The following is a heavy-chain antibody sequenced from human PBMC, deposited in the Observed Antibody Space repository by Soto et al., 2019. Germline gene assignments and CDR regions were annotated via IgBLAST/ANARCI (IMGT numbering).Heavy chain of an antibody. CDR2: ISYDGSNK. CDR1: GFTFSSYG. V-gene: IGHV3-30*18. J-gene: IGHJ6*02. Sequence: LRLSCAASGFTFSSYGMHWVRQAPGKGLEWVAVISYDGSNKYYADSVKGRFTISRDNSKNTLYLQMNSLRAEDTAVYYCAKDSVGYSSSYYYYYYGMDVWGQGTTVTVSS. D-gene: IGHD6-13*01. CDR3: AKDSVGYSSSYYYYYYGMDV.